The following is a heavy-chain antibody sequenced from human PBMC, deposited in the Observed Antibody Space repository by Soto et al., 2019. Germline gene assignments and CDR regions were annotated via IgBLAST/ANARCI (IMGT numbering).Heavy chain of an antibody. J-gene: IGHJ5*02. D-gene: IGHD1-26*01. Sequence: QVQLVQSGAEVKKPGASVKDSCKASGYTITSYGISWVRRAPGQGLEWMGRISAYNGNTNYAQKLQGRVTMTEDKCMGTGYMELRSLRSEDTGVYYCARVVGALGHWFDPWGQGTLVSVSS. CDR3: ARVVGALGHWFDP. V-gene: IGHV1-18*01. CDR1: GYTITSYG. CDR2: ISAYNGNT.